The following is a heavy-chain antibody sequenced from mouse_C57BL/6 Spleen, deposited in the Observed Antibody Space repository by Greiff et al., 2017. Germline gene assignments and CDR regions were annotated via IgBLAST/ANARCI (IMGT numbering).Heavy chain of an antibody. CDR2: IYPGDGGT. CDR3: ARIYYDYDGFAY. D-gene: IGHD2-4*01. CDR1: GYAFSSYW. Sequence: QVQLQQSGAELVKPGASVKISCKASGYAFSSYWMNWVKQRPGKGLEWIGQIYPGDGGTIYNGKFKGKDTLTADKSSSTAYMQLSSLTSEDSAVYICARIYYDYDGFAYWGQGTLVTVSA. V-gene: IGHV1-80*01. J-gene: IGHJ3*01.